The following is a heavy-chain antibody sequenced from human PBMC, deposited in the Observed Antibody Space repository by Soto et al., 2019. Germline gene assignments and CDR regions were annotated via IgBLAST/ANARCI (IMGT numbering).Heavy chain of an antibody. Sequence: SETLSLTCTVSGGSVSSGSYYWSWIRQPPGKGLEWIGYIYYSGSTNYNPSLKSRVTISVDTSKNQFSLKLSSVTAADTAVYYCARDIVVVPAAIEGFKAEDYYYGMDVWGQGTTVTVSS. CDR3: ARDIVVVPAAIEGFKAEDYYYGMDV. CDR1: GGSVSSGSYY. D-gene: IGHD2-2*01. V-gene: IGHV4-61*01. J-gene: IGHJ6*02. CDR2: IYYSGST.